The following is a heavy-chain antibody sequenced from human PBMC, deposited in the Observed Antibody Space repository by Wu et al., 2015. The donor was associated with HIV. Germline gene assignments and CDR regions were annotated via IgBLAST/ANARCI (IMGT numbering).Heavy chain of an antibody. CDR1: GYTFTSYG. CDR2: ISAYNGNT. J-gene: IGHJ5*02. V-gene: IGHV1-18*01. Sequence: QVQLVQSGAEVKKPGASVKVSCKASGYTFTSYGISWVRQAPGQGLEWMGWISAYNGNTNYAQKLQGRVTMTTDTSTSTAYMELRSLRSDDTAVYYCARDRECASTSCYSRANWFRPRGARGTLVRPSPQ. CDR3: ARDRECASTSCYSRANWFRPR. D-gene: IGHD2-2*01.